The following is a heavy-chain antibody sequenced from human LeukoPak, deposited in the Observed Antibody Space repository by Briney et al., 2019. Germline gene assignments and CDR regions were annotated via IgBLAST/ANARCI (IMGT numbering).Heavy chain of an antibody. CDR1: GFTFSSYG. CDR3: AKDIITMVRGGAFDY. Sequence: GGSLRLSCAASGFTFSSYGMHWVRQAPGRGLEWVAVISYDGSNKYYADSVKGRFTISRDNSKNTLYLQMNSLRPEDTAVYYCAKDIITMVRGGAFDYWGQGTLVTVSS. V-gene: IGHV3-30*18. CDR2: ISYDGSNK. D-gene: IGHD3-10*01. J-gene: IGHJ4*02.